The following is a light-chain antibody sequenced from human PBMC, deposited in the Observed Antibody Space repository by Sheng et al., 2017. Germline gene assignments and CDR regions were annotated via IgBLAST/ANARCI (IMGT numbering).Light chain of an antibody. Sequence: DIQMTQSPSSLSASVGDRVTITCRASQSISSYLNWYQQKPGKAPNLLISTASSLQSGVPSRFSGSGSGTDFTLTISSLQPEDFATYYCQQSYSSPRTFGQGTKVE. J-gene: IGKJ1*01. CDR3: QQSYSSPRT. CDR1: QSISSY. CDR2: TAS. V-gene: IGKV1-39*01.